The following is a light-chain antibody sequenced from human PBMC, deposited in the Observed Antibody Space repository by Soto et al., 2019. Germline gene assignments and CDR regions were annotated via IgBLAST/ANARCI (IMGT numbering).Light chain of an antibody. V-gene: IGKV1-5*03. Sequence: DIQMTQSPSTLSGSVGDRVTITCRARQTISSWLAWYQQKPGKAPKLLIYKASPLKSGVPSMFSGSGTGTEFPLTISSLQPDYVVTYYCQHYNSDSEACGQGTKVELK. CDR1: QTISSW. CDR3: QHYNSDSEA. J-gene: IGKJ1*01. CDR2: KAS.